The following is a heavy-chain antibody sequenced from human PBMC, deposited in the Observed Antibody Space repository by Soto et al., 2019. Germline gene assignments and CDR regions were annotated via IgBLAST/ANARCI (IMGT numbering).Heavy chain of an antibody. CDR2: VYHSGTT. V-gene: IGHV4-4*02. Sequence: QVQLQESGPGLVEPSGTLSLTCAVSGASIGTNNWWSWVRQPPGKGLEWIGEVYHSGTTNCNPSLKSRVTISIDKSKNQFSLTLTSMTAADTALYYCAVPVRGDFDYWSQGTLVTVSS. D-gene: IGHD2-2*01. J-gene: IGHJ4*02. CDR1: GASIGTNNW. CDR3: AVPVRGDFDY.